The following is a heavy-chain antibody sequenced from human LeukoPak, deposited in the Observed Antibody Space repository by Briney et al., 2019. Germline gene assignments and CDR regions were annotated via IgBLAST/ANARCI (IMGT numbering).Heavy chain of an antibody. CDR3: ARALPKDYGGNPDMGY. V-gene: IGHV3-21*01. CDR1: GFTFSSYS. CDR2: ISSSSSYI. D-gene: IGHD4-23*01. Sequence: GGSLRLSCAASGFTFSSYSMTWVRQAPGKGLEWVSSISSSSSYIYYADSVKGRFTISRDNAKNSLYLQMNSLRAEDTAVYYCARALPKDYGGNPDMGYWGQGTLVTVSS. J-gene: IGHJ4*02.